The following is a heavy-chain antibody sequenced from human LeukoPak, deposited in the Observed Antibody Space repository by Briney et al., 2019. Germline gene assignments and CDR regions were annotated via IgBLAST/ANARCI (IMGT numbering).Heavy chain of an antibody. Sequence: GGSLRLSCAASGFTFSSYSMNWVRQAPGKGLEWVSSISSSSSYIYYADSVKGRFTISRDNAKNSLYLQMNSLRAEDTAVYYCARDDGDYPRWYFDLWGRGTLVTVSS. D-gene: IGHD4-17*01. J-gene: IGHJ2*01. CDR2: ISSSSSYI. CDR1: GFTFSSYS. V-gene: IGHV3-21*01. CDR3: ARDDGDYPRWYFDL.